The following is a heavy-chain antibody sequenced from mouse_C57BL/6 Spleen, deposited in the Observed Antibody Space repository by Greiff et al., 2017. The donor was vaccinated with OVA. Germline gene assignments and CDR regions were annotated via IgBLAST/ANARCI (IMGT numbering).Heavy chain of an antibody. CDR2: IDPSDSET. Sequence: VQLKQPGAELVRPGSSVKLSCKASGYTFTSYWMHWVKQRPIQGLEWIGNIDPSDSETHYNQKFKDKATLTVDKSSSTAYMQLSSLTSEDSAVYYCARGGYYGAMDYWGQGTSVTVSS. D-gene: IGHD1-2*01. CDR3: ARGGYYGAMDY. V-gene: IGHV1-52*01. J-gene: IGHJ4*01. CDR1: GYTFTSYW.